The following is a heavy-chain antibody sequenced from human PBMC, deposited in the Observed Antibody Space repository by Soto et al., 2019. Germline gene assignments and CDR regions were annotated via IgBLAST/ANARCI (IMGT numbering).Heavy chain of an antibody. CDR2: INTNNGNT. Sequence: QVQLVQSGAVVKKPGASVKVSCKASGYSFTSYGIGWVRQAPGRGLEWMGWINTNNGNTNSAQRLQGRVTMTADTSTRTAYMALRSLRFDDTTVYYCARDLLGSFDVWGQGTMVTISS. D-gene: IGHD2-15*01. J-gene: IGHJ3*01. CDR3: ARDLLGSFDV. CDR1: GYSFTSYG. V-gene: IGHV1-18*01.